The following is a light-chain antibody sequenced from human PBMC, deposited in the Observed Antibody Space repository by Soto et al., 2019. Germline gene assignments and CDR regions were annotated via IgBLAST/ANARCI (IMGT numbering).Light chain of an antibody. Sequence: IQLTQSPSSLSASVGDRVSITCRASQDIKTYLAWYQQKRGKAPKLLISGTSTLQSGVPSRFIGSGSGTDFTLTISRLQPEDFATYYCQHLNNYPPFTFGPGTKVDLE. CDR1: QDIKTY. V-gene: IGKV1-9*01. CDR3: QHLNNYPPFT. CDR2: GTS. J-gene: IGKJ3*01.